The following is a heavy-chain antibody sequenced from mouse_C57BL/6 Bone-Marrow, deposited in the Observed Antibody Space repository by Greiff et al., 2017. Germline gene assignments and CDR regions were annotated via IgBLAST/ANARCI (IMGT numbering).Heavy chain of an antibody. V-gene: IGHV2-6-1*01. D-gene: IGHD2-3*01. Sequence: VKLQESGPGLVAPSQSLSITCTVSGFSLTSYGVHWVRQPPGKGLEWLVVIWSDGSTTYTSALKSRLSISTDNSKSQVFLKMNSLQTDDTAMYYCARHEGDGYSSWFAYWGQGTLVTVSA. CDR2: IWSDGST. J-gene: IGHJ3*01. CDR3: ARHEGDGYSSWFAY. CDR1: GFSLTSYG.